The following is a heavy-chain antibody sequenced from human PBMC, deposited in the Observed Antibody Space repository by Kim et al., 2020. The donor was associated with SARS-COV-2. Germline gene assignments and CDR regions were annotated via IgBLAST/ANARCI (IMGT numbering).Heavy chain of an antibody. J-gene: IGHJ5*02. V-gene: IGHV4-59*09. CDR3: VRGAAGFDP. Sequence: GSTNYTPSLKSRVIISVDTSKNQVSLRLTSVTTTDTAVYYCVRGAAGFDPWGQGTLVTVSS. D-gene: IGHD6-13*01. CDR2: GST.